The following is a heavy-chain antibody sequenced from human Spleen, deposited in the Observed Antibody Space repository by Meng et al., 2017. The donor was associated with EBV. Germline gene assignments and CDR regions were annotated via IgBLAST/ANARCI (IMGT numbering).Heavy chain of an antibody. D-gene: IGHD6-25*01. J-gene: IGHJ4*02. Sequence: QVRLVQSGSEFKGPGASVKVSCKASGYTFTTYGMNWVRQAPGQGLEWMGGINTNTGNPTYAQDFTGRFVFSLDTSASTAYLQISSLKAEDTAVYYCARARSSGWNSYYFDFWGQGTLVTVSS. V-gene: IGHV7-4-1*02. CDR2: INTNTGNP. CDR3: ARARSSGWNSYYFDF. CDR1: GYTFTTYG.